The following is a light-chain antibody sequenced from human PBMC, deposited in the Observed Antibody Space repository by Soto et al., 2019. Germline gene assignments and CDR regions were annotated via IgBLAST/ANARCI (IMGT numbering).Light chain of an antibody. CDR3: QSYDSSLRGVG. CDR2: GNS. V-gene: IGLV1-40*01. J-gene: IGLJ2*01. CDR1: SSNIGAGYD. Sequence: QSVLTQPPSVSGAPGQRVTISCTGSSSNIGAGYDVHWYQQLPGTAPKLLIYGNSNRPSGVPDRFSGSKSGTSASLAITGLQAEDEADHYCQSYDSSLRGVGFGGRTKLTGL.